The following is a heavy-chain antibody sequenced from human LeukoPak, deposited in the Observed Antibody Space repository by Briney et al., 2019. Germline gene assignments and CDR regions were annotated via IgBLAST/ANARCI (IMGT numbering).Heavy chain of an antibody. CDR3: ASTQYYFDY. CDR1: GDTVSNKRSA. D-gene: IGHD6-19*01. Sequence: SQTLSLTCAISGDTVSNKRSAWNWIRQSPSRGLEWLGRTYYRSKWYNDYAVSVKSRITINPDTSKNQFSLQLNSVSPEDTAVYFCASTQYYFDYWGQGTLVTVSS. V-gene: IGHV6-1*01. CDR2: TYYRSKWYN. J-gene: IGHJ4*02.